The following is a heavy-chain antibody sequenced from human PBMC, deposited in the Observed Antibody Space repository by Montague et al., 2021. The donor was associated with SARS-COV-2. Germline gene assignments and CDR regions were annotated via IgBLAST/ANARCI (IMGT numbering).Heavy chain of an antibody. CDR3: ARDVTMVRGVPFDY. CDR2: ISSSSSYI. Sequence: SLRLSCAASGFTFSSYSMNWVRQAPGKGLEWVSSISSSSSYIYYADSVKGRFTISRDNAKNPLYLQMNSLRAEDTAVYYCARDVTMVRGVPFDYWGQGTLVTVSS. V-gene: IGHV3-21*01. CDR1: GFTFSSYS. J-gene: IGHJ4*02. D-gene: IGHD3-10*01.